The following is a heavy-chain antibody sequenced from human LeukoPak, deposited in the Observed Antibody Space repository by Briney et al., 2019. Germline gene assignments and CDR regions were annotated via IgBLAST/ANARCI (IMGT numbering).Heavy chain of an antibody. Sequence: PSETLSLTCTVSGGSISSSSYYWGWIRQPPGKGLEWIGSIYYSGSTYYNPSLKSRVTISVDTSKNQFSLKLSSVTAADTAVYYCARGVVEQQLVYWGQGTLVTVSS. CDR3: ARGVVEQQLVY. V-gene: IGHV4-39*07. CDR1: GGSISSSSYY. J-gene: IGHJ4*02. CDR2: IYYSGST. D-gene: IGHD6-13*01.